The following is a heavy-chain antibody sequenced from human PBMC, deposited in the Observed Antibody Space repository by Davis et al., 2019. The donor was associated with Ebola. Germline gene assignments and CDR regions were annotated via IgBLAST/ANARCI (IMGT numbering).Heavy chain of an antibody. CDR1: GFTFSSYS. CDR3: ARDQIYSGSYYYYYGMDV. J-gene: IGHJ6*02. Sequence: GGSLRLSCAASGFTFSSYSMNWVRQAPGKGLEWVSYISSSSSTIYYADSVKGRFTISRDNAKNSLYLQMNSLRAEDTAVYYCARDQIYSGSYYYYYGMDVWGQGTTVTVSS. V-gene: IGHV3-48*04. D-gene: IGHD1-26*01. CDR2: ISSSSSTI.